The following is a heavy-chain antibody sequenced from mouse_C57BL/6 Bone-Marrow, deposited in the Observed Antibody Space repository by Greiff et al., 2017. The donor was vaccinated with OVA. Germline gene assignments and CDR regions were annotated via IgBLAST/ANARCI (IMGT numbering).Heavy chain of an antibody. D-gene: IGHD2-3*01. Sequence: EVHLVESGGDLVKPGGSLKLSCAASGFTFSSYGMSWVRQTPDQRLEWVATISSGGSYTYYPDSVKGRFTISRDNAKNTLYLQMSSLKSEDTAMYYCARQGWAWFAYWGQGTLVTVSA. J-gene: IGHJ3*01. CDR2: ISSGGSYT. CDR3: ARQGWAWFAY. CDR1: GFTFSSYG. V-gene: IGHV5-6*01.